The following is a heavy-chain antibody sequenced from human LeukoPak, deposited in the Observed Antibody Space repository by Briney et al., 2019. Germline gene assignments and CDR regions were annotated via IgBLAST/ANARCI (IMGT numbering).Heavy chain of an antibody. V-gene: IGHV1-69*13. D-gene: IGHD3-10*01. Sequence: ASVKVSCKASGGTFSSYAISWVRQAPGQGLEWMGGIIPIFGTANYAQKFQGRVTITADESTSTAYMELSSLRSEGTAVYYCARVMRFGELFDWFDPGAREPWSPSPQ. CDR2: IIPIFGTA. CDR3: ARVMRFGELFDWFDP. CDR1: GGTFSSYA. J-gene: IGHJ5*02.